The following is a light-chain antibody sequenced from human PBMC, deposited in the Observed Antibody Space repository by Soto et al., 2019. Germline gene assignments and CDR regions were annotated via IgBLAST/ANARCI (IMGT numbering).Light chain of an antibody. CDR1: QGVGSY. CDR3: QQRFNWPPIT. V-gene: IGKV3-11*01. J-gene: IGKJ5*01. CDR2: DAS. Sequence: EIVLTQSPATLSLYPGERATLSCRASQGVGSYLAWYQQKPGQALRLLIYDASSRATGIPARFSGSGSGTDFTLTISSLEPEDFAVYYCQQRFNWPPITFGQGTRLEIK.